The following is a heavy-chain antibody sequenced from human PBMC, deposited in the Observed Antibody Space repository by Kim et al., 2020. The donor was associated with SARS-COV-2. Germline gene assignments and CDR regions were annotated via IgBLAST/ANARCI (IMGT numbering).Heavy chain of an antibody. D-gene: IGHD2-2*01. CDR2: T. J-gene: IGHJ4*02. V-gene: IGHV4-39*01. Sequence: TYYNPSLKSRATISVDTSKNQFSLKLSSVTAADTAVYYCARRVPAAIFDYWGQGTLVTVSS. CDR3: ARRVPAAIFDY.